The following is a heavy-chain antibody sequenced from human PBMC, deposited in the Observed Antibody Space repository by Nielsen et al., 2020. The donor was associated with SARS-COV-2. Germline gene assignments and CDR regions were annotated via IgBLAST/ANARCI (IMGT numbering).Heavy chain of an antibody. Sequence: GGSLRLSCAASGFSFTSHAMHWVRQAPGKGLEWLTIISADGANDHYADSVRGRFTISRDLSNNTLYLQMNSLRVEDTAIYYCTKGAQLGDYWGQGTLVTVSS. CDR2: ISADGAND. D-gene: IGHD6-13*01. CDR1: GFSFTSHA. J-gene: IGHJ4*02. V-gene: IGHV3-30*04. CDR3: TKGAQLGDY.